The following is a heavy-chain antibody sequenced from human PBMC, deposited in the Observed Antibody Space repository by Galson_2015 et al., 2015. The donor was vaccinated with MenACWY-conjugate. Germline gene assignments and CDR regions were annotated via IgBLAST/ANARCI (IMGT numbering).Heavy chain of an antibody. J-gene: IGHJ5*02. CDR1: GGSISTYY. Sequence: LSLTCTVSGGSISTYYWSWIRQPPGKRPQWIGDIYYSGTTVYNPSFKSRVTISLDTANNQFSLRLSSVTAADTAVYYCARITQRYNWFDPWGQGTLVTVSS. CDR3: ARITQRYNWFDP. CDR2: IYYSGTT. D-gene: IGHD3-10*01. V-gene: IGHV4-59*01.